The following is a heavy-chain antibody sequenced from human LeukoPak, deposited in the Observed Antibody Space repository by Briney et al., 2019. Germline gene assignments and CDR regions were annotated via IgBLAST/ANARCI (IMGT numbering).Heavy chain of an antibody. CDR3: ARDVQGGAFDY. CDR1: GFTFSSYW. CDR2: INQDGSAQ. J-gene: IGHJ4*02. D-gene: IGHD1-1*01. V-gene: IGHV3-7*01. Sequence: GGSLRLSCAASGFTFSSYWMNWVRQAPGKGLEWVANINQDGSAQNYVDSVKGRFTFSRDNTMNSLFLQMNNIRAEDTAVYYCARDVQGGAFDYWGRGSLVTVSS.